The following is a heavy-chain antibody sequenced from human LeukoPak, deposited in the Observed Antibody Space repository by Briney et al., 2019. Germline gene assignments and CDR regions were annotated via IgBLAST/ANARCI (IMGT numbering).Heavy chain of an antibody. CDR2: INPSGGST. CDR3: ARAYYYGSAVNWFDP. Sequence: GASVKVSCKASGCTFTSYYMHWVRQAPGQGLEWMGIINPSGGSTSYAQKSQGRVTMTRDTSTSTVYMELSSLRSEDTAVYYCARAYYYGSAVNWFDPWGQGTLVAVSS. V-gene: IGHV1-46*01. J-gene: IGHJ5*02. CDR1: GCTFTSYY. D-gene: IGHD3-10*01.